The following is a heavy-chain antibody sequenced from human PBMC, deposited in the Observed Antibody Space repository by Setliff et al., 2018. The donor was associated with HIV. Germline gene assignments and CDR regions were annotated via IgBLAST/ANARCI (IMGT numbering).Heavy chain of an antibody. CDR2: ISSSSVTI. V-gene: IGHV3-48*01. CDR1: GFSFSSYS. D-gene: IGHD3-3*01. J-gene: IGHJ6*02. CDR3: ARDNLYYNLYDGSPVYGMDV. Sequence: PGGSLRLSCEASGFSFSSYSMNWVRQAPGKGLEWVSYISSSSVTIYSADSVKGRFTISRDNAKNSLYLQMNSLKAEDTAVYYCARDNLYYNLYDGSPVYGMDVWGQGTTVTVSS.